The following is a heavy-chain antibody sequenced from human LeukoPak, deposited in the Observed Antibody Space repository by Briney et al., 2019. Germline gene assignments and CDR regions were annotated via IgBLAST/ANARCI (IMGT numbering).Heavy chain of an antibody. Sequence: PGGSLRLSCAASEFTFSTYYIHWVRQAPGKGLVWVSRINTDGSRTSYADSVKGRFTISRDNAKNTLYLQMNSLRAEDTAVYYCAREMYYYGSGSYYYYYGMDVWGQGTTVTVSS. CDR1: EFTFSTYY. J-gene: IGHJ6*02. CDR3: AREMYYYGSGSYYYYYGMDV. CDR2: INTDGSRT. D-gene: IGHD3-10*01. V-gene: IGHV3-74*01.